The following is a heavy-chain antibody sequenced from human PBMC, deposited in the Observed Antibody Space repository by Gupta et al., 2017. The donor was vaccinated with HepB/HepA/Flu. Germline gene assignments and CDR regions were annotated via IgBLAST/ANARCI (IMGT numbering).Heavy chain of an antibody. Sequence: QVQLVESGGGVVQPGRSLGPTCAAAGFTFSSYGMHWVLQAPGKWLEWVALISYDGSNNYYGDSVKGRFTISRDNSKNTLYLQMNSLRVEDTAIYYCAKVGYSSSGNFDYWGQGTPVPVSS. CDR3: AKVGYSSSGNFDY. D-gene: IGHD6-6*01. CDR2: ISYDGSNN. CDR1: GFTFSSYG. J-gene: IGHJ4*02. V-gene: IGHV3-30*18.